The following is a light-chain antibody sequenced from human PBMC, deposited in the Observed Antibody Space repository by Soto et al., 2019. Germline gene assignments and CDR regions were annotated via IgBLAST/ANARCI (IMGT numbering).Light chain of an antibody. Sequence: DIQLTQSPSFLSASVGDRVTITCRASQGISSYLAWYQQRPGKAPKLLMYGASTLQSGVPSRFSGSASGTTFTLPINNLQPEDFATYYCQQHNNFPRSFGQGTKVE. V-gene: IGKV1-9*01. CDR2: GAS. CDR1: QGISSY. J-gene: IGKJ1*01. CDR3: QQHNNFPRS.